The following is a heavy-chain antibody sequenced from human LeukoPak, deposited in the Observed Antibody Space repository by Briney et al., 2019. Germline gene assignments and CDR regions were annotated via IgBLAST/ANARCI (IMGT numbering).Heavy chain of an antibody. D-gene: IGHD6-19*01. CDR1: GFTFSSYA. CDR3: AKARKQWLVLGWFDP. CDR2: ISGSGGST. J-gene: IGHJ5*02. V-gene: IGHV3-23*01. Sequence: GGSLRLSCAASGFTFSSYAMSWVRQAPGKGLEWVSAISGSGGSTYYADSVKGRFTISRDNSKNTLYLQMNSLRAEDTAVYYCAKARKQWLVLGWFDPWGQGILVTVSS.